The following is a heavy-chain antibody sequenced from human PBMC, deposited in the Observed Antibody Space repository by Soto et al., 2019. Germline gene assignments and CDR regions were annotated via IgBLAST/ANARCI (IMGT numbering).Heavy chain of an antibody. CDR1: GYTFTAYH. CDR3: ARAFGVVTPATVAFDI. CDR2: INPGEGYT. D-gene: IGHD3-3*01. J-gene: IGHJ3*02. Sequence: QVQLVQSGAEVKKPGASVKVSCKASGYTFTAYHIHWVRQAPGQGLEWVGTINPGEGYTTYGQKLQGRLTLPRDTPTSTLNGEWSTLSPDEPAIFYWARAFGVVTPATVAFDIGARGTVVAVSP. V-gene: IGHV1-46*04.